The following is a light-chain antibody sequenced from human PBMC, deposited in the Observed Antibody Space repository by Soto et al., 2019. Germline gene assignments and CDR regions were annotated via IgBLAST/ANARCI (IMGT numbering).Light chain of an antibody. J-gene: IGLJ2*01. Sequence: QSALTQPASVSGSPGQSITISCTGTSSDIGSYNLVSWYQQHPGKAPQLIIYEATKRPSGVSSRFSGSKSANAASLTISGLQGEDEADYYCSSYTGSTTFVAFGGWTKLTGL. CDR3: SSYTGSTTFVA. CDR1: SSDIGSYNL. CDR2: EAT. V-gene: IGLV2-23*02.